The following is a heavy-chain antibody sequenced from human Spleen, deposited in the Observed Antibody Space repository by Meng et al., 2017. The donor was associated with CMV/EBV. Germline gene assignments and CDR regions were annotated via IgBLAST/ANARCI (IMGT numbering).Heavy chain of an antibody. J-gene: IGHJ5*02. CDR3: ARAKYLQGYCSSTSCPNWFDP. V-gene: IGHV4-34*01. CDR2: INHSGST. D-gene: IGHD2-2*01. Sequence: GSLRLSCAVYGGSFSGYYWSWIRQPPGKGLEWIGEINHSGSTNYNPSLKSRVTISVDTSKNQFSLKLSSVTAADTAVYYCARAKYLQGYCSSTSCPNWFDPWGQGTLVTVSS. CDR1: GGSFSGYY.